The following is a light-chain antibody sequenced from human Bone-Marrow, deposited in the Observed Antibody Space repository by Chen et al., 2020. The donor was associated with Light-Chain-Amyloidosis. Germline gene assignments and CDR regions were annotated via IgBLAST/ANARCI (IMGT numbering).Light chain of an antibody. V-gene: IGLV3-25*03. CDR1: VLPTKY. CDR2: RDT. J-gene: IGLJ2*01. Sequence: SYELTQQPSVSVSPGQTSRLTCSGDVLPTKYSYWYQQKPGQAPVLVIHRDTERPSGISERFSGSSSGTTATLTISGVQAADEADYHCQSADSSGTYEVIFGGGTKLTVL. CDR3: QSADSSGTYEVI.